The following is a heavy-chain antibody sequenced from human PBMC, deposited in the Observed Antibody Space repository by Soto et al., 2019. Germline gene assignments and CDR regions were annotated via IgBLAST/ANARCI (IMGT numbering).Heavy chain of an antibody. D-gene: IGHD1-26*01. CDR2: INHSGST. V-gene: IGHV4-34*01. Sequence: SETLSLTCAVYGGSFSGYYWSWIRQPPGKGLEWIGEINHSGSTNYNPSLKSRVTISVDTSRNQFSLKLSSVTAADTAVYYCAREGGATPETSSSWRKSFDIWGQGTMVTVSS. J-gene: IGHJ3*02. CDR3: AREGGATPETSSSWRKSFDI. CDR1: GGSFSGYY.